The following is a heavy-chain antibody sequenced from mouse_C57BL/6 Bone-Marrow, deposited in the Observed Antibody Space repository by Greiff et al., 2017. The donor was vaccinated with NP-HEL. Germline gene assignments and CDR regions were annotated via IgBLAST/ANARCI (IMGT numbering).Heavy chain of an antibody. CDR1: GFTFSSYA. D-gene: IGHD1-1*01. V-gene: IGHV5-4*03. CDR3: ARGEVIYYYGDWYFDV. Sequence: EVMLVESGGGLVKPGGSLKLSCAASGFTFSSYAMSWVRQTPEKRLEWVATISDGGSYTYYPDNVKGRFTISRDNATNDLYLQMSHLKSEDTAMYYCARGEVIYYYGDWYFDVWGTGTTVTVSS. J-gene: IGHJ1*03. CDR2: ISDGGSYT.